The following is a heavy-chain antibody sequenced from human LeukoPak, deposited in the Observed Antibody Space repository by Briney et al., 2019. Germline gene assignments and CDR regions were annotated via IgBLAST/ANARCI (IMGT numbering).Heavy chain of an antibody. CDR2: IYSGGST. J-gene: IGHJ4*02. Sequence: GGSLRLSCAASGFTVSSNYMSWVRQAPGKGLEWVSVIYSGGSTYYADSVKGRFTISRDNSKNTLYLQMNSLRAEDTAVYYCASLSVDTAMVRASYFDYWGQGTLVTVSS. CDR3: ASLSVDTAMVRASYFDY. V-gene: IGHV3-53*01. D-gene: IGHD5-18*01. CDR1: GFTVSSNY.